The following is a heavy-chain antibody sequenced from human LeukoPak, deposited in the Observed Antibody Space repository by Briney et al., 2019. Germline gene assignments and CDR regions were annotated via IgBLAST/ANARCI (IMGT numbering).Heavy chain of an antibody. Sequence: ATVKISCKVSGYTFTDYYMHWVQQAPGKGLEWMGLVDPEDGETIYAEKFQGRVTITADTSKDTAYMELSSLRSEETAVYYCATLELERRSDIDYWGQGTLVTVSS. D-gene: IGHD1-1*01. CDR3: ATLELERRSDIDY. V-gene: IGHV1-69-2*01. CDR2: VDPEDGET. CDR1: GYTFTDYY. J-gene: IGHJ4*01.